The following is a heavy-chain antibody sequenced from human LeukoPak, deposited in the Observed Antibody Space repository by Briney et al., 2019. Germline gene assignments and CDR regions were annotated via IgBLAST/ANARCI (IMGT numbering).Heavy chain of an antibody. Sequence: GGSLRLSCAASGFTFSTYGMSWVRQAPGKGLEWLSYISGNGGVIQYADSVKGRFTISRDNAKNLLYLQMDSLRVEDTAIYYCARDPRTVRIWGQGTLVTVSS. CDR2: ISGNGGVI. V-gene: IGHV3-48*04. CDR1: GFTFSTYG. D-gene: IGHD1-1*01. J-gene: IGHJ4*02. CDR3: ARDPRTVRI.